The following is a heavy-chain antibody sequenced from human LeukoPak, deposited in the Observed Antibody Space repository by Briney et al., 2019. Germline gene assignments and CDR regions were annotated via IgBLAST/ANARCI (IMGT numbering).Heavy chain of an antibody. D-gene: IGHD1-26*01. J-gene: IGHJ4*02. CDR2: ISYDGSNK. CDR1: GFTFSSYG. V-gene: IGHV3-30*18. Sequence: GRSLRLSCAASGFTFSSYGMHWVRQAPGKGLEWVAVISYDGSNKYYADSVKGRFTISRDNSKNTLYLQMNSLRAEDTAVYYCAKDSGGSYFDYWGRGTLVTVSS. CDR3: AKDSGGSYFDY.